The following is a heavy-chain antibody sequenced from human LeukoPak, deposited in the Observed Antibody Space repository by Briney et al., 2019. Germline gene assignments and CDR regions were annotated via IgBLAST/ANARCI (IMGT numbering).Heavy chain of an antibody. J-gene: IGHJ6*03. CDR2: ISAYNGTT. Sequence: ASVKVSCKAFGYTFTSYDISWVRQAPGQGLEWMGWISAYNGTTSYAQNLQGRVTMTTDTSTSTAYMELRSLRSDDTAVYYCARVVVAAAVYYYYYNMDVWGKGTTVTVSS. CDR1: GYTFTSYD. D-gene: IGHD2-15*01. CDR3: ARVVVAAAVYYYYYNMDV. V-gene: IGHV1-18*01.